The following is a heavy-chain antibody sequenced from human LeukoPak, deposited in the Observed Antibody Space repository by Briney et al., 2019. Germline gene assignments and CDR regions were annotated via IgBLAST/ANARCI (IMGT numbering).Heavy chain of an antibody. Sequence: SETLSLTCTVSGGSISSYYWSWIRQPPGMGLEWIGYIYYSGSTNYNPSLKSRVTISVDTSKNQFSLKLSSVTAADTAVYYCASTWGLSAFDIWGQGTMVTVSS. J-gene: IGHJ3*02. CDR1: GGSISSYY. CDR3: ASTWGLSAFDI. V-gene: IGHV4-59*01. CDR2: IYYSGST. D-gene: IGHD3-16*01.